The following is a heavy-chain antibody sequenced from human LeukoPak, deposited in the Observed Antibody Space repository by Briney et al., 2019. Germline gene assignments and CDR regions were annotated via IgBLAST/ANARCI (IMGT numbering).Heavy chain of an antibody. D-gene: IGHD6-13*01. CDR3: AGDGVLQQLVPFNY. Sequence: ASVKVSCKASGYTFTGYYMHWVRQAPGQGLEWMGWINPNSGGTNYAQKFQGRVTMTRDTSISTVYMELSRLRSDDTAVYYCAGDGVLQQLVPFNYWGQGTLVTVSS. V-gene: IGHV1-2*02. CDR1: GYTFTGYY. J-gene: IGHJ4*02. CDR2: INPNSGGT.